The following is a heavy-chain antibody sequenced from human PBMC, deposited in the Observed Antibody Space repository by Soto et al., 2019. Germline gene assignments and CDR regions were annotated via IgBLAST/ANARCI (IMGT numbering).Heavy chain of an antibody. CDR3: ARGGRAGYNYYFDY. D-gene: IGHD5-12*01. J-gene: IGHJ4*02. V-gene: IGHV4-59*08. CDR2: IYYSGST. Sequence: SETLSLTCTVSGGSISSYYWSWIRQPPGKGLEWIGYIYYSGSTNYNPSPKSRVTISVDTSKNQFSLKLSSVTAADTAVYYCARGGRAGYNYYFDYWGQGTLVTSPQ. CDR1: GGSISSYY.